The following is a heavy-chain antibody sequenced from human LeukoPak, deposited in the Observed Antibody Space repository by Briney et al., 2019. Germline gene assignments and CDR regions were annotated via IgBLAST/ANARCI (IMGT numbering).Heavy chain of an antibody. CDR3: ARDPWQGSTTLH. Sequence: GGSLRLSCVASGFSISSGYMTWARQAPGKALEWVSLLYSDDSAYYPDSVKGRFTISRDNSKSTLHLQMDTLRTEDTAMYYCARDPWQGSTTLHWGQGIMVTVPS. V-gene: IGHV3-66*02. D-gene: IGHD1-26*01. CDR1: GFSISSGY. J-gene: IGHJ4*02. CDR2: LYSDDSA.